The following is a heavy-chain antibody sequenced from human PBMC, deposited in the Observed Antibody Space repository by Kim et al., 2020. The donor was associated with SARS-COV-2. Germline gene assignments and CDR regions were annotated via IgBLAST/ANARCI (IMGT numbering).Heavy chain of an antibody. Sequence: GGSLRLSCAAPGLTFSKFAMSWVRQAPGKGLEWVSIISVSGDITYYADSAKGRFTISRDNSRSTLYLQLNSLRVEDTAIYYCAKGGSTSNYAFDLWGQGTLVTVSS. D-gene: IGHD2-2*01. V-gene: IGHV3-23*01. CDR2: ISVSGDIT. CDR1: GLTFSKFA. J-gene: IGHJ3*01. CDR3: AKGGSTSNYAFDL.